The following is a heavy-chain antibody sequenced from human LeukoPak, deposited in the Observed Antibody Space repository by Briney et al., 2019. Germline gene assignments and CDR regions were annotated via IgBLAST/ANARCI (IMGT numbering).Heavy chain of an antibody. D-gene: IGHD4-17*01. CDR2: ISYDGSNE. Sequence: GGSLRLSCAASGFTFSSYAMHWVRQAPGKGLEWVAVISYDGSNEYYADSVKGRFTISRDNSKNTLYLQMNSLRAEDTAVYYCARETTAFDYWGQGTLVTVSS. CDR3: ARETTAFDY. V-gene: IGHV3-30-3*01. CDR1: GFTFSSYA. J-gene: IGHJ4*02.